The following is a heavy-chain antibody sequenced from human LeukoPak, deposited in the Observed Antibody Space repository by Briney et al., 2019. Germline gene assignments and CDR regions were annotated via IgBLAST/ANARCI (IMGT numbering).Heavy chain of an antibody. V-gene: IGHV4-4*02. D-gene: IGHD6-19*01. CDR3: ARHPGIAVAGRGIRPFDY. CDR1: GGSISSSNW. CDR2: IYHSGST. J-gene: IGHJ4*02. Sequence: SGTLSLTCAVSGGSISSSNWWSWFRQPPGKGLEWIGEIYHSGSTNYNPSLKSRVTISVDKYKNQFSLKLSSVTAADTAVYYCARHPGIAVAGRGIRPFDYWGQGTLVTVSS.